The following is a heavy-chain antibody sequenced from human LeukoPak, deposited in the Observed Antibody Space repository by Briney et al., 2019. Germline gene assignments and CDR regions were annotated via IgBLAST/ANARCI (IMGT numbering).Heavy chain of an antibody. J-gene: IGHJ4*02. CDR3: AKDPGQNYFDY. CDR1: GFTFSSYG. V-gene: IGHV3-30*18. Sequence: GGSLRLSCAASGFTFSSYGMHWVRQAPGKGLEWVAVISYDGSNKYYADSVKGRFTISRDNSKNTLYLQMNSLRAEDTAVYYCAKDPGQNYFDYWGQGTLVTVSS. CDR2: ISYDGSNK.